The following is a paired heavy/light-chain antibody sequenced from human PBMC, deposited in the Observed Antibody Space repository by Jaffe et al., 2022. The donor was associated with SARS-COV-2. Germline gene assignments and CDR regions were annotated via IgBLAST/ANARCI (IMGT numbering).Heavy chain of an antibody. D-gene: IGHD2-15*01. V-gene: IGHV3-7*01. CDR3: ARLYCSGGRCDSIFDC. CDR1: EFIFSNYW. J-gene: IGHJ4*02. Sequence: EVQLVESGGGLVQPGGSLRLSCAASEFIFSNYWMSWVRQAPGKGPEWVANIKQDASDQKYVDSVRGRFTISRDNAKNSLYLQMNSLRAEDTAVYYCARLYCSGGRCDSIFDCWGQGTLVTVSS. CDR2: IKQDASDQ.
Light chain of an antibody. Sequence: DIQMTQSPSTLSASVGDRVTITCRASQSISYWLAWYQQKPGKAPKLLIYKASNLQSGVPSRFSGSGSGSQFTLTISSLQPDDFATYYCQHSHSYPVTFGQGTKVEIK. V-gene: IGKV1-5*03. CDR1: QSISYW. J-gene: IGKJ1*01. CDR2: KAS. CDR3: QHSHSYPVT.